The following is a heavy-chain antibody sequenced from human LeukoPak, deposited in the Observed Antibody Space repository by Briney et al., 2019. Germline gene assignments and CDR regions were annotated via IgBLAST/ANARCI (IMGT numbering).Heavy chain of an antibody. J-gene: IGHJ4*02. D-gene: IGHD5-18*01. CDR3: AKVHRYSYGLNDY. CDR1: GFTFSSYA. CDR2: ISGSGGST. V-gene: IGHV3-23*01. Sequence: GGSLRLSCAASGFTFSSYAMSWVRQAPGKGLEWVSAISGSGGSTYYADSVKGRFTISRDNSKDTLYLQMNSLRAEDTAVYYCAKVHRYSYGLNDYWGQGTLVTVSS.